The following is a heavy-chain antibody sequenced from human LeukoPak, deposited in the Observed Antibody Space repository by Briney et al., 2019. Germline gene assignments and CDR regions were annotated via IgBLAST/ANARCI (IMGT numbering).Heavy chain of an antibody. CDR1: GGSFSGYY. D-gene: IGHD3-3*01. CDR2: INHSGST. V-gene: IGHV4-34*01. CDR3: ARTYYDFWSGYSDWFDP. J-gene: IGHJ5*02. Sequence: AXETLSLTCAVYGGSFSGYYWSWIRQPPGKGLEWIGEINHSGSTNYNPSLKSRVTISVDTSKNQFSLKLSSVTAADTAVYYCARTYYDFWSGYSDWFDPWGQGTLVTVSS.